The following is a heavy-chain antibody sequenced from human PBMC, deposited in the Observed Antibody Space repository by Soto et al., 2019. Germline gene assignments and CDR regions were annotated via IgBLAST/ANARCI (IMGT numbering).Heavy chain of an antibody. D-gene: IGHD1-1*01. CDR2: VRGSGSPT. Sequence: EVQLLESGGGLVQPGESLRLSCAASGFTFSGYTMNWVRQAPGKGLEWVSGVRGSGSPTYYADSVKGRLTISRDNSKNTLYLQVNSLRAEDTAVYYCARSLETFYYGLDVWGQGTTVTVSS. CDR3: ARSLETFYYGLDV. J-gene: IGHJ6*02. CDR1: GFTFSGYT. V-gene: IGHV3-23*01.